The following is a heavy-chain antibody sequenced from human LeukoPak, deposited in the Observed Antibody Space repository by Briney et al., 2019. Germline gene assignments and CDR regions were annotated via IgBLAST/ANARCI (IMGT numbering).Heavy chain of an antibody. V-gene: IGHV5-51*01. J-gene: IGHJ5*02. CDR3: ARQRSSSTFPFDP. Sequence: GESLKISCKGSGYSFTSYWIGGVREMPGKGLEWMGIIYPGDSDTRYSPSFQGQVTISADKSISTAYLQWSSLKASDTAMYYCARQRSSSTFPFDPWGQGTLVTVSS. CDR1: GYSFTSYW. CDR2: IYPGDSDT. D-gene: IGHD6-6*01.